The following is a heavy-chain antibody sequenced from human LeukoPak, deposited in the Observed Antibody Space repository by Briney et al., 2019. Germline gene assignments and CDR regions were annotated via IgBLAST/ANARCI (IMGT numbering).Heavy chain of an antibody. CDR3: ARAYSNYVTTYYYYGMDV. CDR1: GYTFTSYD. Sequence: AASVKVSCKASGYTFTSYDINWVRQATGQGLEWMGWMNPNSGNTGYAQKFQGRVTMTRNTSISTAYMELSSLRSEDTAVYYCARAYSNYVTTYYYYGMDVWGQGTTVTVSS. D-gene: IGHD4-11*01. V-gene: IGHV1-8*01. CDR2: MNPNSGNT. J-gene: IGHJ6*02.